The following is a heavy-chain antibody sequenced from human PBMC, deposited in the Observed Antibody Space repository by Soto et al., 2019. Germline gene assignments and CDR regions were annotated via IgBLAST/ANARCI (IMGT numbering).Heavy chain of an antibody. CDR1: GDSMRGYHFY. J-gene: IGHJ4*02. D-gene: IGHD6-25*01. CDR3: AYGSSSAWIDY. V-gene: IGHV4-39*01. CDR2: AYFSGGNT. Sequence: SETLSLTCSVSGDSMRGYHFYWGWIRQAPGKGLEWIGSAYFSGGNTYYSPSLKSRVSISVDTSKNEFSLRLTSLTAADTAVYFCAYGSSSAWIDYWGQGTLVNVSS.